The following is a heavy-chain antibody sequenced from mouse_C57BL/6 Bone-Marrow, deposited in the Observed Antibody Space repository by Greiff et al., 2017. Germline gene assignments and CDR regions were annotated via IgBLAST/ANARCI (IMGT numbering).Heavy chain of an antibody. D-gene: IGHD3-2*02. Sequence: QVQLQQPGAELVRPGTSVKLSCKASGYTFTSYWMHWVKQRPGQGLEWIGVIDPSDSYTNYNQKFKGKATLTVDTSSRTADMQLSSLPSEDSAVYYWSRLASSGPWFAYWGQGTLVTVSA. CDR2: IDPSDSYT. V-gene: IGHV1-59*01. J-gene: IGHJ3*01. CDR3: SRLASSGPWFAY. CDR1: GYTFTSYW.